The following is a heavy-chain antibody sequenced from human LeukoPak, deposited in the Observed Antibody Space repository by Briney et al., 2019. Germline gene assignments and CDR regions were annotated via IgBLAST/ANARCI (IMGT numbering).Heavy chain of an antibody. CDR2: IHFGGYT. V-gene: IGHV4-59*01. CDR1: GGSISSYY. Sequence: SETLSLTCTVSGGSISSYYWSWIRQSPGKGLECIGFIHFGGYTYYNPSLKSRVTISVDTSKNQFSLRLTSVTAADTAVYYCARVLDYDSSRSDAFDIWGQGTMLTVSS. D-gene: IGHD3-22*01. CDR3: ARVLDYDSSRSDAFDI. J-gene: IGHJ3*02.